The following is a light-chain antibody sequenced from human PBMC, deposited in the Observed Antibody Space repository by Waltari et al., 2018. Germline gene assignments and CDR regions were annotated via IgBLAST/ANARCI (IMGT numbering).Light chain of an antibody. Sequence: QLVLTQSPSASASLGASVKLTCTLSSGHITNVISWHQQQPGKGPRYLMKVNSYGSHRQGDDIPDRFSGSGSGPERYLTISSLQAEDEADYYCETGGHGTWVFGGGTKLTVL. CDR2: VNSYGSH. J-gene: IGLJ3*02. CDR3: ETGGHGTWV. V-gene: IGLV4-69*01. CDR1: SGHITNV.